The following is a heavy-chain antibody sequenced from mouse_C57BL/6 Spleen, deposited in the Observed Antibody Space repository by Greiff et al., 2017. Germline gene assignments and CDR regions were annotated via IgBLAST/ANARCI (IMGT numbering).Heavy chain of an antibody. Sequence: VQLQQSGPELVKPGASVKISCKASGYSFTGYYMNWVKQSPEKSLEWIGEINPSTGGTTYNQKFKAKATLTVDKSSSTAYMQLKSLTSEDSAVYYCARSRDGYPLYAMDYCGQGTSVTVSS. J-gene: IGHJ4*01. CDR1: GYSFTGYY. D-gene: IGHD2-3*01. V-gene: IGHV1-42*01. CDR3: ARSRDGYPLYAMDY. CDR2: INPSTGGT.